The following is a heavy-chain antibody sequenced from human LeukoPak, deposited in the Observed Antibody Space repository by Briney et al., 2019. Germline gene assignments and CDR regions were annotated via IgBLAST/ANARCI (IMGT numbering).Heavy chain of an antibody. Sequence: GGSLRLSCAASGFTVSSNYMSWVRQAPGKGLEWVSVIYSGGSTYYADSVKGRFTISRDNSKNTLYLQMNSLRAEDTAVYYCAREHQSYYYGSGSNPITDYWGQGTLVTVSS. CDR3: AREHQSYYYGSGSNPITDY. D-gene: IGHD3-10*01. CDR1: GFTVSSNY. V-gene: IGHV3-66*01. J-gene: IGHJ4*02. CDR2: IYSGGST.